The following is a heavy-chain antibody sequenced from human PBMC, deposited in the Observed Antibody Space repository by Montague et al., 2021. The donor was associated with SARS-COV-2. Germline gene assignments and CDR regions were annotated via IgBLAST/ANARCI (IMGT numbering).Heavy chain of an antibody. Sequence: SETLSLTCTVSGGSISSYSWSWIRQPSGKGLEWIGYIHYSGSTNYNPSLKSRVTISVDTSKNQFSLKLRSVTAADTAVYYCARDGDSSSWYWFDPWGQGTLVTVSS. CDR1: GGSISSYS. D-gene: IGHD6-13*01. CDR2: IHYSGST. CDR3: ARDGDSSSWYWFDP. V-gene: IGHV4-59*13. J-gene: IGHJ5*02.